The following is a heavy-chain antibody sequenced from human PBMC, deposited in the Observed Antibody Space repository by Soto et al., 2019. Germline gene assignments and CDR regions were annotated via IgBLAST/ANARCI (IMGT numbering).Heavy chain of an antibody. J-gene: IGHJ4*02. Sequence: ETLSLTCAVSGGSFRGYFWSWIRQSPAKGLEWIGEINDSGNTYYNPSFKSRLTISVDTSTSQISLRLTSVTAADSAVYYCQGGDFWGQGTRVTVSS. CDR3: QGGDF. V-gene: IGHV4-34*01. CDR2: INDSGNT. D-gene: IGHD3-16*01. CDR1: GGSFRGYF.